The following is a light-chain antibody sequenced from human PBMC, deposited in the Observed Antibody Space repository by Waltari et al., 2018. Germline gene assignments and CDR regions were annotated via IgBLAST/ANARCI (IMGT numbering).Light chain of an antibody. CDR3: QQYTSYPLT. CDR1: QVITRW. V-gene: IGKV1D-16*01. J-gene: IGKJ4*01. Sequence: MTQSPSLMSASVGERATSTSRASQVITRWLAWYQQKPGKAPKSLISTISTLQTGVPSRFSGSGSGTEFTLTISSLQPEDFATYYCQQYTSYPLTFGGGTKVEIK. CDR2: TIS.